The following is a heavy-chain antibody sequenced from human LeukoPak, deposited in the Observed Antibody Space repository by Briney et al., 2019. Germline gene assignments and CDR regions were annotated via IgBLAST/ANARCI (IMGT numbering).Heavy chain of an antibody. Sequence: GGSLRVSCAASGLTFSIYEKNWVGPATGKGLEWVSYISSSGSTIYYGDSVKGRFTISRDNAKNSLYLQMNSLRAEDTAVYYCARFDFDIWGQGTMVTVSS. J-gene: IGHJ3*02. CDR2: ISSSGSTI. V-gene: IGHV3-48*03. CDR1: GLTFSIYE. CDR3: ARFDFDI. D-gene: IGHD3-16*01.